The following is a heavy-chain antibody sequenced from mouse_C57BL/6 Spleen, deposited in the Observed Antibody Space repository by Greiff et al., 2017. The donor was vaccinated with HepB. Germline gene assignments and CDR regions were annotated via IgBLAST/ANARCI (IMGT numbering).Heavy chain of an antibody. CDR2: INPNNGGT. CDR1: GYTFTDYY. D-gene: IGHD1-1*01. CDR3: ARIITTVVEWYFDV. Sequence: EVQLQQSGPELVKPGASVKISCKASGYTFTDYYMNWVKQSHGKSLEWIGDINPNNGGTSYNQKFKGKATLTVDKSSSTAYMELRSLTSEDSAVYYCARIITTVVEWYFDVWGTGTTVTVSS. V-gene: IGHV1-26*01. J-gene: IGHJ1*03.